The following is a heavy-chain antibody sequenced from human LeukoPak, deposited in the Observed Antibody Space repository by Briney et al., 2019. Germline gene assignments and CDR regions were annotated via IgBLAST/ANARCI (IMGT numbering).Heavy chain of an antibody. Sequence: GGSLRLSCAPSGFTFDNFAMTWVRQAPGRGLEWVSEITGSGGSTYYADSVKGRFTISRDNSKNTLYLQMNSLRAEDTAIYYCARELFDFDYWGQGTLVTVSS. D-gene: IGHD3-10*01. CDR3: ARELFDFDY. J-gene: IGHJ4*02. CDR2: ITGSGGST. CDR1: GFTFDNFA. V-gene: IGHV3-23*01.